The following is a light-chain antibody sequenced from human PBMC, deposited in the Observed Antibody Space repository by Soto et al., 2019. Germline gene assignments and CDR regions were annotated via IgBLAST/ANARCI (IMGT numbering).Light chain of an antibody. CDR3: QQYNALWT. CDR1: HSVSTW. J-gene: IGKJ1*01. Sequence: DIQLTQSPSTLSASIGDRVTITCRASHSVSTWLAWYQQKPGKAPKVLIYKASTLESGVPSRFSGSGSETEFTLTISSLQPDDFATYYCQQYNALWTFGQGTKVEMK. V-gene: IGKV1-5*03. CDR2: KAS.